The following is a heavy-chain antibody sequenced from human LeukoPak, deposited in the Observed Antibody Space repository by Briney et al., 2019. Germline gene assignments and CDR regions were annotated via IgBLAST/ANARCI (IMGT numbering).Heavy chain of an antibody. D-gene: IGHD2-21*02. CDR3: ARVSYCGGDCYNRYFDY. CDR1: GYTFTCYY. V-gene: IGHV1-2*02. J-gene: IGHJ4*02. CDR2: INPNSGGT. Sequence: ASVKVSCKASGYTFTCYYMHWVRQAPGQGLEWMGWINPNSGGTNYAQKFQGRVTMTRDTSISTAYMELSRLRSDDTAVYYCARVSYCGGDCYNRYFDYWGQGTLVTVSS.